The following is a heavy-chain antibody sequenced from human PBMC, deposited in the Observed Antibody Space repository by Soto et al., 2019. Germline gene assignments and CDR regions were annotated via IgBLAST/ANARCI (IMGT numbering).Heavy chain of an antibody. J-gene: IGHJ6*02. CDR2: IIPIFGTA. V-gene: IGHV1-69*13. CDR1: GGTFSSSA. Sequence: SVKLSWKASGGTFSSSAISWVRQAPGQGLEWMGGIIPIFGTANYAQKFQGRVTITADESTSTAYMELSSLRSEDTAVYYCARGNWNYGYAGMAVWVQGTTVTV. D-gene: IGHD1-1*01. CDR3: ARGNWNYGYAGMAV.